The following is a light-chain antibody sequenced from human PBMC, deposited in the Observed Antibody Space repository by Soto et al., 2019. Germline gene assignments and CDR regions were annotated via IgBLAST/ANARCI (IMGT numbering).Light chain of an antibody. CDR2: EES. Sequence: DIHLTQSPSFLSASVGDRVTITCRPSQAVPNNMAWYQQKPGKPPKLLIYEESTLHSGVPSRFSGRKSGTQFSLTIDSLQPEDSAVYYCQQRHMWPITFGQGTRLEIK. J-gene: IGKJ5*01. V-gene: IGKV1-9*01. CDR3: QQRHMWPIT. CDR1: QAVPNN.